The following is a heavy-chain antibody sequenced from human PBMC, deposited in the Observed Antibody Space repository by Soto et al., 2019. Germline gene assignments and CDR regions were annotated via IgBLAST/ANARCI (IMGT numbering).Heavy chain of an antibody. D-gene: IGHD3-22*01. CDR3: ARQIYDSDTGPNFQYYFDS. J-gene: IGHJ4*02. CDR1: GYSFAVYC. Sequence: GESLKISCKGPGYSFAVYCITWVRQNPGKGLERMGRIDPSDSQTYYSPSFRGHVTISVTKSITTVFLQWSSLRGSDTAMYYCARQIYDSDTGPNFQYYFDSWGQGTPVTVSS. V-gene: IGHV5-10-1*01. CDR2: IDPSDSQT.